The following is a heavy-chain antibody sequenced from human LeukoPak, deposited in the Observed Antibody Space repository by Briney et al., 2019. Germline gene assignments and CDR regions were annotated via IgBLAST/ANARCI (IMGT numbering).Heavy chain of an antibody. CDR2: INPNSGGT. Sequence: ASVKVSCKASGYTFTGCYMHWMRQAPGQGLEWMGWINPNSGGTNYAQSFQGRVTMTSGTSINTAYMELSSLRSGDTAVYYCARDRRGLSNIFWGQGTLVTVSS. CDR1: GYTFTGCY. J-gene: IGHJ4*02. V-gene: IGHV1-2*02. D-gene: IGHD5-12*01. CDR3: ARDRRGLSNIF.